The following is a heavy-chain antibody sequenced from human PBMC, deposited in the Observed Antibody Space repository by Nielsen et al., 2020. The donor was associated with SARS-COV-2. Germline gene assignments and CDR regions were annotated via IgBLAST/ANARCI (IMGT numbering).Heavy chain of an antibody. Sequence: GESLKISCAASGFAFSTHAMHWVRQAPGKGLEWVAMIWRGGNYKFYPDPVRGRFTISRDDSKNLVSLQMESLRVEDTALYYCTRDTPDSGWALDYWGQGIPVTVSS. CDR3: TRDTPDSGWALDY. V-gene: IGHV3-33*04. CDR2: IWRGGNYK. J-gene: IGHJ4*02. CDR1: GFAFSTHA. D-gene: IGHD6-19*01.